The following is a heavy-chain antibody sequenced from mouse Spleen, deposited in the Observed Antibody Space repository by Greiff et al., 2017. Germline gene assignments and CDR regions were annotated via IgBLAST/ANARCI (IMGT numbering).Heavy chain of an antibody. CDR3: ARDGNGNYGAMDY. J-gene: IGHJ4*01. Sequence: EVKLMESGGGLVKPGGSLKLSCAASGFTFSDYYMYWVRQTPEKRLEWVATISDGGSYTYYPDSVKGRFTISRDNAKNNLYLQMSSLKSEDTAMYYCARDGNGNYGAMDYWGQGTSVTASS. CDR2: ISDGGSYT. V-gene: IGHV5-4*02. D-gene: IGHD2-1*01. CDR1: GFTFSDYY.